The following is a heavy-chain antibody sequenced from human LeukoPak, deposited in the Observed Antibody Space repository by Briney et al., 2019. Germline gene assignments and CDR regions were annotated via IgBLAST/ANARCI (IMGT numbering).Heavy chain of an antibody. D-gene: IGHD3-3*01. Sequence: SETLSLTCAVYGGSFSGYYWSWIRQPPGKGLEWIGEINHSGSTNYNPSLKSRVTISLDTSKSQFSLRLNSVAAADTAVYYCARSYDFRSGYWYFDYWGQGTLVTVSS. CDR2: INHSGST. V-gene: IGHV4-34*01. CDR1: GGSFSGYY. CDR3: ARSYDFRSGYWYFDY. J-gene: IGHJ4*02.